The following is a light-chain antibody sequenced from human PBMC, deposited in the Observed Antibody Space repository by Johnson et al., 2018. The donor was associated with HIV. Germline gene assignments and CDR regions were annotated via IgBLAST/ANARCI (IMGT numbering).Light chain of an antibody. V-gene: IGLV1-51*02. Sequence: QSVLTQPPSVSAAPGQKVTISCSGSSSNIGNNYVSWYQQLPGTAPKLLIYENTKRPSGVPYRFSVCVDSATLGITGLQTGDEADYYCGTWDSSLSAHVFGTGTKVTVL. CDR3: GTWDSSLSAHV. J-gene: IGLJ1*01. CDR2: ENT. CDR1: SSNIGNNY.